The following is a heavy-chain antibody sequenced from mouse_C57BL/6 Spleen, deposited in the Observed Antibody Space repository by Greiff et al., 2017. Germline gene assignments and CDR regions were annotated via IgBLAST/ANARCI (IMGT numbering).Heavy chain of an antibody. Sequence: VQPQQPGAELVKPGASVKMSCKASGYTFTSYWITWVKQRPGQGLEWIGDIYPGSGSTNYNEKFKSKATLTVDTSSSTAYMQLSSLTSEDSAVYYGARRYSNYRGYYAMDDWGQGTSVTVSS. CDR3: ARRYSNYRGYYAMDD. V-gene: IGHV1-55*01. CDR2: IYPGSGST. J-gene: IGHJ4*01. CDR1: GYTFTSYW. D-gene: IGHD2-5*01.